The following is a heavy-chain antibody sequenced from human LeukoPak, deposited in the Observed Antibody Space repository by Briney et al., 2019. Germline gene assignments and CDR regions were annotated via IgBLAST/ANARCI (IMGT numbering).Heavy chain of an antibody. Sequence: PSETLSLTCTVSGGSISSYYWSWIRQPPGKGLEWIGYIYYSGSTNYNPSLKSRVTISVDTSKNQFSLKLSSVTAADTAVYYCARTSNYDYVWGSYRLDYWGQGTLVTVSS. V-gene: IGHV4-59*12. CDR2: IYYSGST. CDR1: GGSISSYY. J-gene: IGHJ4*02. CDR3: ARTSNYDYVWGSYRLDY. D-gene: IGHD3-16*02.